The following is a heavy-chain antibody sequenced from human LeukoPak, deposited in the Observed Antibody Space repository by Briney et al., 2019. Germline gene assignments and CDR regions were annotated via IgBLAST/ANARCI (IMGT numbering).Heavy chain of an antibody. J-gene: IGHJ4*02. CDR1: GFTFSSYA. D-gene: IGHD6-19*01. CDR2: ISGSGGST. V-gene: IGHV3-23*01. CDR3: ARPQYSSGWFVY. Sequence: PGGSLRLSCAASGFTFSSYAMSWVRQAPGKGLEWVSAISGSGGSTYYADSVKGRFTISRDNSKNTLYLQMNSLRAEDTAVHYCARPQYSSGWFVYWGQGTLVTVSS.